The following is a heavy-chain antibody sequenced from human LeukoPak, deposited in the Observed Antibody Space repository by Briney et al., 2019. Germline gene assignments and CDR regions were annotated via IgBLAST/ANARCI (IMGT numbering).Heavy chain of an antibody. CDR1: GYTFTGYY. Sequence: GASVKVSCKASGYTFTGYYMHWVRQAPGQGLEWIGWINPNSGGTNYAQKFQGRVTMTRDTSISTAYMELSRLRSDDTAVYYCALIWFGELLDAFDIWGQGTMVTVSS. CDR2: INPNSGGT. D-gene: IGHD3-10*01. V-gene: IGHV1-2*02. CDR3: ALIWFGELLDAFDI. J-gene: IGHJ3*02.